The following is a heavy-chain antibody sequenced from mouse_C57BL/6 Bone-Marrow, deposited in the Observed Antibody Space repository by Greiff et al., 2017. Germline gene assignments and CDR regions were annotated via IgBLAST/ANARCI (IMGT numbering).Heavy chain of an antibody. CDR3: ARCYGYYAMDY. CDR1: GYTFTDYN. Sequence: EVHLVESGPELVKPGASVKMSCKASGYTFTDYNMHWVKQSHGKSLEWIGYINPNNGGTSYNQKFKGKATLTVNKSSSTAYMELRSLTSEDSAVYYCARCYGYYAMDYWGQGTSVTVSS. CDR2: INPNNGGT. J-gene: IGHJ4*01. D-gene: IGHD1-1*02. V-gene: IGHV1-22*01.